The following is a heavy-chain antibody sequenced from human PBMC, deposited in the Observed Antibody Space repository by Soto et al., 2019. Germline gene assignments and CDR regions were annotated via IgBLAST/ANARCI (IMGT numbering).Heavy chain of an antibody. CDR2: ISGSGGST. CDR1: GFTFSSYA. Sequence: GGSLRLSCAASGFTFSSYAMSWVRQAPGKGLEWVSAISGSGGSTYYADSVKGRFTISRDNSKNTLYLQMNSLRAEDTAVYYCATSAGGDNYYYYYYYMDVWGKGTTVTVSS. V-gene: IGHV3-23*01. J-gene: IGHJ6*03. D-gene: IGHD4-17*01. CDR3: ATSAGGDNYYYYYYYMDV.